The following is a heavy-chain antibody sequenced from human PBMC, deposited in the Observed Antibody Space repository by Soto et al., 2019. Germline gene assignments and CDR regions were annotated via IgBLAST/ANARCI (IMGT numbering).Heavy chain of an antibody. Sequence: NPSETLSLTCTVSGGSISSYYWSWIRQPPGKGLEWIGYIYYSGSTNYDPSLKSRVTISVDTSKNQFSLKLSSVTAADTAVYYCARGIEGDYGADYWGQGTLVTVSS. J-gene: IGHJ4*02. CDR1: GGSISSYY. CDR2: IYYSGST. CDR3: ARGIEGDYGADY. D-gene: IGHD4-17*01. V-gene: IGHV4-59*01.